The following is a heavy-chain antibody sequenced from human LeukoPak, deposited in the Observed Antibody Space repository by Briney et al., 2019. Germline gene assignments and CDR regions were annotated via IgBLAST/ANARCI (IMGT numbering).Heavy chain of an antibody. D-gene: IGHD3-10*01. J-gene: IGHJ6*03. Sequence: ASVKVSCKASGYTFTGYYMHWVRQAHGQGLEWMGWINPNSGGTNYAQKFQGRVTMTRDTSISTAYMELSRLRSDDTAVDYCARDQWGGIISYYYNKDVWGKGTTVTISS. CDR2: INPNSGGT. CDR3: ARDQWGGIISYYYNKDV. V-gene: IGHV1-2*02. CDR1: GYTFTGYY.